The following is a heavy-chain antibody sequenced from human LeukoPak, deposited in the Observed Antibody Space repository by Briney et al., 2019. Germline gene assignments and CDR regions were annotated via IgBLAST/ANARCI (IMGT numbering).Heavy chain of an antibody. J-gene: IGHJ4*02. CDR1: GVTFINYE. D-gene: IGHD3-9*01. CDR3: ARGRSGYDILTGYYNP. Sequence: GGALRLSCAASGVTFINYEMNWVRQAPGKGPEWVSYIGSSDRTIYYVDSVKGRFTISRDNAKNSLYLQMNSLRAEDTAIYYCARGRSGYDILTGYYNPWGQGALVTVSS. CDR2: IGSSDRTI. V-gene: IGHV3-48*03.